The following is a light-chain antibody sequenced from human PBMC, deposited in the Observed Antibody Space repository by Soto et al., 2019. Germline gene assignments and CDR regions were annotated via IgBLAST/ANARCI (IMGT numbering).Light chain of an antibody. CDR2: KAS. CDR1: QTISSW. CDR3: QHYTSYSEA. Sequence: DIQMTQSPSTLSGSVGDRVTITCRASQTISSWLAWYQQKPGKAPKLLIYKASTLKSGVPSRFSGSGSGTEFTITISRLQPDDFATYYCQHYTSYSEAFGQGTKVELK. J-gene: IGKJ1*01. V-gene: IGKV1-5*03.